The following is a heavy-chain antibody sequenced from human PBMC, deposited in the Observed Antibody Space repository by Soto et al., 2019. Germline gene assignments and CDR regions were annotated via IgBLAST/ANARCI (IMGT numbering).Heavy chain of an antibody. CDR2: IYPGDSDT. J-gene: IGHJ3*02. V-gene: IGHV5-51*01. Sequence: PGESLKISCKGSGYSFTSYWIGWVRQMPGKGLEWMGIIYPGDSDTRYSPSFQGQVTTSADKSISTAYLQWSSLKASDTAMYYCARQSFTGFIAFDIWGQGTMVTVSS. D-gene: IGHD3-10*01. CDR1: GYSFTSYW. CDR3: ARQSFTGFIAFDI.